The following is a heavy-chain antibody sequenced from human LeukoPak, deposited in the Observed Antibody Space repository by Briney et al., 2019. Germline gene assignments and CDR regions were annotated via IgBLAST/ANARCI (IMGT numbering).Heavy chain of an antibody. V-gene: IGHV1-18*01. CDR1: GYTFIEYG. Sequence: GASVTVSCKPSGYTFIEYGLSWVRQAPGQGLEWMGWISAFNGDTNYAQKVQDRVTLTIDTSTSTAYMELRSLRPDDTAVYYCARDPAGRCGGGSCGPYSWGQGTLVTVSS. CDR2: ISAFNGDT. J-gene: IGHJ5*02. D-gene: IGHD2-21*01. CDR3: ARDPAGRCGGGSCGPYS.